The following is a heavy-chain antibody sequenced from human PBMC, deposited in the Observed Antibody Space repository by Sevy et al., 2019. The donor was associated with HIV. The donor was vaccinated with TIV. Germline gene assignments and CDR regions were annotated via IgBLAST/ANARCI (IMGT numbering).Heavy chain of an antibody. V-gene: IGHV3-7*01. D-gene: IGHD2-8*01. CDR3: AREGCSRPHDY. Sequence: GGSLRLSCAASGFTFSVYWMNWVRQAPGKGLEWVANIKGDGSDKHYVDSVEGRFTISRDNGKNLLYLQMNSLRVEDTAVYYCAREGCSRPHDYWGQGTRVTVSS. CDR2: IKGDGSDK. CDR1: GFTFSVYW. J-gene: IGHJ4*02.